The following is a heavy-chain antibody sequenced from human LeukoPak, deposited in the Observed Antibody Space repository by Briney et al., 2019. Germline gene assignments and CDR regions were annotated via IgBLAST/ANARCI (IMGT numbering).Heavy chain of an antibody. CDR2: TSVNNGDT. V-gene: IGHV1-18*01. CDR1: GYMFNLYG. Sequence: ASVKVSCKASGYMFNLYGISWVRQAPGQGLEWMAWTSVNNGDTKYGKKFQCRVTVTTDTSTSTVYLELRSLRPDDTAVYYCVRDQYLNVMTGFDEWGQGTLVTVSS. D-gene: IGHD3-9*01. J-gene: IGHJ4*02. CDR3: VRDQYLNVMTGFDE.